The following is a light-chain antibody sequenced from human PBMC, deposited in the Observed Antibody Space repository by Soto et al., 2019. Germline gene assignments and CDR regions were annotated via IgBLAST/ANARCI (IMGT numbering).Light chain of an antibody. CDR3: QQYNYWPRT. V-gene: IGKV3D-15*01. Sequence: EVMMTQSPAALSVSPGERATLSCRATHTITTNLAWYQQKPGQAARLLIYAASTRATGIPARFSGSGSGTDFTLTIFSLQSEDFAVYYCQQYNYWPRTFGQGTRVEIK. CDR1: HTITTN. J-gene: IGKJ1*01. CDR2: AAS.